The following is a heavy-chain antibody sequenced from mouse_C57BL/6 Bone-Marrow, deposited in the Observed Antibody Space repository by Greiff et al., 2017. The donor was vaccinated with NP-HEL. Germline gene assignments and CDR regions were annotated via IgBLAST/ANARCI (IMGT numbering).Heavy chain of an antibody. J-gene: IGHJ1*03. CDR3: AREGTTVGWYFDV. CDR1: GYTFTDYN. D-gene: IGHD1-1*01. Sequence: VQLQQSGPELVKPGASVKMSCKASGYTFTDYNMHWVKQSHGKSLEWIGYINPNNGGTSYNQKFKGKATLTVNKSSSTAYMELRSLTSEDSAVYYCAREGTTVGWYFDVWGTGTTVTVSS. CDR2: INPNNGGT. V-gene: IGHV1-22*01.